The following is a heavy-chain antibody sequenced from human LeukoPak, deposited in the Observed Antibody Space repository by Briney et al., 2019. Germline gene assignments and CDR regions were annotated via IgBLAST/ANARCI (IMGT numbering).Heavy chain of an antibody. J-gene: IGHJ3*02. CDR1: GFTVGNNH. CDR3: ARDERGAHLRYHDAFDI. D-gene: IGHD3-9*01. V-gene: IGHV3-66*01. Sequence: GGSLRLSCAASGFTVGNNHMNWVRQAPGKGLEWVSLIYSGGNTQYADSVKGRFIIFRDSSKNTLYLQMNSLRVEDTAVYYCARDERGAHLRYHDAFDIWGQGTMVTVSS. CDR2: IYSGGNT.